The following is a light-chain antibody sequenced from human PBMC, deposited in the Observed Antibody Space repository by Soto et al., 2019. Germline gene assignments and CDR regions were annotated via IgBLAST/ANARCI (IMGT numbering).Light chain of an antibody. J-gene: IGKJ2*02. V-gene: IGKV3-11*01. CDR3: QQRGKWPST. Sequence: EVVLTQSPDTLSLSPGETATLSCRASQSVDRYVAWYQQKLGQAPRLLIYDAYTQATGVGARFTGSGSATDFSLTITCLEPEEFAVYCGQQRGKWPSTFGPGTKVEMK. CDR1: QSVDRY. CDR2: DAY.